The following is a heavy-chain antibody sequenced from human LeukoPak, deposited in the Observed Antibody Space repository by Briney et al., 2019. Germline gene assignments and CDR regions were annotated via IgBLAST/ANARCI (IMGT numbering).Heavy chain of an antibody. Sequence: GGSLRLSCAASGFTFSSYAMHWVRQAPGKGLEWVEVISYDGSNKYYADSVKGRFTISRDNSKNTLYLQMNSLRAEDTAVYYCARDNCSSTSCYESFFDYWGQGTLVTVSS. V-gene: IGHV3-30-3*01. CDR1: GFTFSSYA. CDR3: ARDNCSSTSCYESFFDY. J-gene: IGHJ4*02. D-gene: IGHD2-2*01. CDR2: ISYDGSNK.